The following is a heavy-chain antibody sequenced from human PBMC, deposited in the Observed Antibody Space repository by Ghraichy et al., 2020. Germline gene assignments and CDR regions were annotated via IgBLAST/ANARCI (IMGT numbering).Heavy chain of an antibody. J-gene: IGHJ5*02. V-gene: IGHV4-4*02. CDR1: GGSVNSSNF. CDR2: IYHTGRT. CDR3: ARDWAGFDP. Sequence: SETLSLTCAVSGGSVNSSNFWSWVRQPPGGGLEWIGEIYHTGRTNVKSSLQSRLTMSVDKSKNHFSLRLSSVTAADTAVYYCARDWAGFDPWGQGILVTVSS. D-gene: IGHD7-27*01.